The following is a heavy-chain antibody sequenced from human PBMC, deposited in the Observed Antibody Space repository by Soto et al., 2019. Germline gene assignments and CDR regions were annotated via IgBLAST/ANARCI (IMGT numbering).Heavy chain of an antibody. J-gene: IGHJ5*02. D-gene: IGHD2-15*01. V-gene: IGHV4-38-2*02. CDR3: ARDLGEGYCSGGSCP. Sequence: PSETLSLTCAVSGYSISSGYYWGWIRQPPGKGLEWIGSIYHSGSTYYNPSLKSRVTISVDTSKNQFSLKLSSVTAADTAVYYCARDLGEGYCSGGSCPWGQGTLVTVS. CDR2: IYHSGST. CDR1: GYSISSGYY.